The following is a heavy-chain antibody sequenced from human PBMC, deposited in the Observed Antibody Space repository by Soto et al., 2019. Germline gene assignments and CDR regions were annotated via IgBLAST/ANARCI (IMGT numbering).Heavy chain of an antibody. D-gene: IGHD2-2*01. CDR2: TYYKSKWYN. CDR3: VSESKYPLPSWYWFDP. J-gene: IGHJ5*02. Sequence: PSQTLSLTCAISGDSVSSNNAAWNWIRQSPSRGLEWLGRTYYKSKWYNDYAVSVKSRIIINPDTSKNQFSLQLNSVTPEDTAVYYCVSESKYPLPSWYWFDPWGKGPLVTVS. CDR1: GDSVSSNNAA. V-gene: IGHV6-1*01.